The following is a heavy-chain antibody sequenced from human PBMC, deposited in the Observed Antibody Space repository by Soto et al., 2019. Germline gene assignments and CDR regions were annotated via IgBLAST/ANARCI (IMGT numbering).Heavy chain of an antibody. Sequence: PSETLSLTCTVSGGSISSSSYYWGWIRQPPGKGLEWIGSIYYSGSTYYNPSLKSRVTISVDTSKNQFSLKLSSVTAADTAVYYCAGHYDYVWGSYSYGWTYGMDVWGQGNTVTVSS. V-gene: IGHV4-39*01. D-gene: IGHD3-16*02. CDR2: IYYSGST. CDR3: AGHYDYVWGSYSYGWTYGMDV. CDR1: GGSISSSSYY. J-gene: IGHJ6*02.